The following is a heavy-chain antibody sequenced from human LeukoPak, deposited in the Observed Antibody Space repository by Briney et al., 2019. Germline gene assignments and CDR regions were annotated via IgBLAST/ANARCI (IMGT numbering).Heavy chain of an antibody. Sequence: GGSLRLSCAASGFTFSTYWMSWVRQAPGKGLEWVANIREDGGEKYSVDSVKGRFTISRDNAKNSLYLQMNSLRAEDTAVYYCARDLLLGYYYMDVWGKGTTVTVSS. V-gene: IGHV3-7*01. CDR2: IREDGGEK. CDR3: ARDLLLGYYYMDV. CDR1: GFTFSTYW. D-gene: IGHD7-27*01. J-gene: IGHJ6*03.